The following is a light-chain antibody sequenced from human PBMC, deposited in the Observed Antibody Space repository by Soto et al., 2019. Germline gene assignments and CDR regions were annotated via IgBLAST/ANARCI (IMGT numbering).Light chain of an antibody. Sequence: EILMTQSPAPLSVSPGERSTLSCRASQSVSSDLAWYQQNPGQAPRLLIYGASTRATGIPARFSGSGSGTEFTLTISSLQSEDFAVYYCQQDNNWPRTFGQGTKVDIK. CDR2: GAS. J-gene: IGKJ1*01. CDR3: QQDNNWPRT. V-gene: IGKV3-15*01. CDR1: QSVSSD.